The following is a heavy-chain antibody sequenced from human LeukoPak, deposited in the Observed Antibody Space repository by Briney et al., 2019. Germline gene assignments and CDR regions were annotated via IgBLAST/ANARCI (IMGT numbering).Heavy chain of an antibody. CDR3: ARERLGELSFDDFDY. D-gene: IGHD3-16*02. CDR1: GYTFTGYY. Sequence: GASVKVSCKASGYTFTGYYMHWLRQAPGQGLEWMGRINPHSGGTNYAQNFQGRVTITRDTSISTAYMELSRLRSDDTAVYYCARERLGELSFDDFDYWGQGTLVTVSS. V-gene: IGHV1-2*06. CDR2: INPHSGGT. J-gene: IGHJ4*02.